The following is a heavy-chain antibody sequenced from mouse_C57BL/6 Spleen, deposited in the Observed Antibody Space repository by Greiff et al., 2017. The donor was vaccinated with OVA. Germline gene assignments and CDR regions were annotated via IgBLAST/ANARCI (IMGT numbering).Heavy chain of an antibody. CDR1: GFTFSSYT. CDR2: ISGGGGNT. Sequence: EVKVVESGGGLVKPGGSLKLSCAASGFTFSSYTMSWVRQTPEKRLEWVATISGGGGNTYYPDSVKGRFTISRDNAKNTLYLQMSSLRSEDTALYYCARHGGWFPDFDYWGQGTTLTVSS. D-gene: IGHD2-3*01. V-gene: IGHV5-9*01. J-gene: IGHJ2*01. CDR3: ARHGGWFPDFDY.